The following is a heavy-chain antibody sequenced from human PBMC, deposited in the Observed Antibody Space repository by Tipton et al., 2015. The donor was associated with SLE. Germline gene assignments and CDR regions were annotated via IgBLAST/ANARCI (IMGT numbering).Heavy chain of an antibody. J-gene: IGHJ3*02. V-gene: IGHV3-48*03. CDR2: ISSSSSTI. D-gene: IGHD3-10*01. CDR3: AREMYRAYGPFEI. CDR1: GFTFSSYE. Sequence: SLRLSCAASGFTFSSYEMNWVRQAPGKGLEWVSYISSSSSTIYYADSVKGRFTVSRDNAKKSLFLQMNSLRAEDTAVYYCAREMYRAYGPFEIWGQGTTVTVSS.